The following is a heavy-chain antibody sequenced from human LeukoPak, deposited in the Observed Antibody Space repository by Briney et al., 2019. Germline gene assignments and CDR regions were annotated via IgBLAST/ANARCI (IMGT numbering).Heavy chain of an antibody. CDR1: GYSISSGYY. V-gene: IGHV4-38-2*01. CDR2: IHHSGST. Sequence: SETLSLTCAVSGYSISSGYYWGWIRQPPGKGLEWIGSIHHSGSTYYSPSLKSRVTISVDTSKNQFSPKVSSVTAADTAVYYCARGSGYSSGWNWFDPWGQGTLVTVSS. D-gene: IGHD6-19*01. CDR3: ARGSGYSSGWNWFDP. J-gene: IGHJ5*02.